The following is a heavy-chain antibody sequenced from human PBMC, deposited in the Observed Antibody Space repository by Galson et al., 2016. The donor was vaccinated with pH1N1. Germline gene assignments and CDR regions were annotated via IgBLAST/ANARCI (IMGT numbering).Heavy chain of an antibody. CDR1: GFAFSDYY. CDR2: IYFGGRT. V-gene: IGHV4-34*01. Sequence: LRLSCAASGFAFSDYYMYWIRQAPGKGLEWIGTIYFGGRTKYSPSLKSRVTISVDTSQNQFSLNLSSVTAADTAVYYCARGAAGFDYWGQGTLVPVSS. CDR3: ARGAAGFDY. J-gene: IGHJ4*02. D-gene: IGHD6-13*01.